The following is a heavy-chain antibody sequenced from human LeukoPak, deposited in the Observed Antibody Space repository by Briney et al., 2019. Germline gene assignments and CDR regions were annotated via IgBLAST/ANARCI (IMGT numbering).Heavy chain of an antibody. CDR2: FDPEDGET. V-gene: IGHV1-24*01. CDR3: AKWHERQLAFDS. J-gene: IGHJ4*02. D-gene: IGHD1-1*01. Sequence: ASVKVSCKVSGYTLTELSMHWVRQAPGKGLEWMGGFDPEDGETIYAQKFQGRVTMTEDTSTDTAYMELSSLRSEDTAVYYCAKWHERQLAFDSWGQGSLVTVSS. CDR1: GYTLTELS.